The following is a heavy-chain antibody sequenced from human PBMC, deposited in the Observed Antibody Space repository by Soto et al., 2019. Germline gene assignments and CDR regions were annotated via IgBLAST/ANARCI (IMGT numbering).Heavy chain of an antibody. J-gene: IGHJ2*01. CDR3: TRHPGNYDFWSGYKDWYFDL. CDR2: IRSKANSYAT. CDR1: GFTFSGSA. D-gene: IGHD3-3*01. Sequence: GGSLRLSCAASGFTFSGSAMHWVRQASGKGLEWVGRIRSKANSYATAYAASVKGRFTISRDDSKNTAYLQMNSLKTEDTAVYYCTRHPGNYDFWSGYKDWYFDLWGRGTLVTVSS. V-gene: IGHV3-73*01.